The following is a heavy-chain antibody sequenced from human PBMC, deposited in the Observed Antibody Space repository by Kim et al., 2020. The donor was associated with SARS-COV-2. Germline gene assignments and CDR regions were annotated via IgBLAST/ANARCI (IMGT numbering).Heavy chain of an antibody. Sequence: EGSNKYHADRWNGRVTIPTDNSQNVLFLQMNSLRAEDTAVYYCANFESWGQGTLVTVSS. CDR3: ANFES. J-gene: IGHJ4*02. V-gene: IGHV3-33*06. CDR2: EGSNK.